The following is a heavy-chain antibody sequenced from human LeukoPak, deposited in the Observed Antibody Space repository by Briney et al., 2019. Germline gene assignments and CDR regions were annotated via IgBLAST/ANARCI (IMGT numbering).Heavy chain of an antibody. CDR3: AGQKDPRPIDY. V-gene: IGHV1-2*02. CDR2: VNPASGGT. Sequence: GASVKVSCKASGYTFIAYYMHWVRQAPGQGLEWMGWVNPASGGTNYAQKFRGRVTMTRDTSISTAYMELTELTSDDTAVYYCAGQKDPRPIDYWGQGTLVTVSS. J-gene: IGHJ4*02. CDR1: GYTFIAYY.